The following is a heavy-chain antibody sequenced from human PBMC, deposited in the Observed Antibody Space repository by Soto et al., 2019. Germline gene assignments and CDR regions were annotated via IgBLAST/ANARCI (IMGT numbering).Heavy chain of an antibody. CDR3: ARTNIAAADFFAFDI. Sequence: GGSLRLSCAASGFTFSSYAMHWVRQAPGKGLEWVAVISYDGSNKYYADSVKGRFTISRDNSKNTLYLQMNSLRAEDTAVYYCARTNIAAADFFAFDIWGQGTMVT. V-gene: IGHV3-30-3*01. CDR1: GFTFSSYA. CDR2: ISYDGSNK. J-gene: IGHJ3*02. D-gene: IGHD6-13*01.